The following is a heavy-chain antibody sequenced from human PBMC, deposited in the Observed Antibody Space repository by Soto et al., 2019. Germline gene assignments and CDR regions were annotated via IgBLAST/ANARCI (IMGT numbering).Heavy chain of an antibody. CDR2: IYPGDSDT. D-gene: IGHD1-1*01. V-gene: IGHV5-51*01. CDR1: GYSFTSYW. Sequence: XESLKISCKCSGYSFTSYWIGWVRQMPGKGLEWMGIIYPGDSDTRYSPSFQGQVTISADKSISTAYLQWSSLKASDTAMYYCARSGAGTNDSYGMDVWGQGTTVTVSS. CDR3: ARSGAGTNDSYGMDV. J-gene: IGHJ6*02.